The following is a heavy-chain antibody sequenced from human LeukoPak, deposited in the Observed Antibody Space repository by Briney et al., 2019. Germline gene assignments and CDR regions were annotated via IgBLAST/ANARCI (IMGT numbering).Heavy chain of an antibody. Sequence: GGSLRLSCAASGFTFSSYWMSWVRQAPGKGLEWVANIKQDGSEKYYVDSVKGRFTISRDNAKNSLDLQMNSLRGEDTAVYYCATAVDRAMVSAMNYFDYWGQGTLVTVSS. J-gene: IGHJ4*02. CDR3: ATAVDRAMVSAMNYFDY. V-gene: IGHV3-7*01. D-gene: IGHD5-18*01. CDR2: IKQDGSEK. CDR1: GFTFSSYW.